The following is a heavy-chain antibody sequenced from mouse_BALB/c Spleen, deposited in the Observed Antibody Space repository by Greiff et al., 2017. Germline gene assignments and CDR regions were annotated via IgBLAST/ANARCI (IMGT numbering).Heavy chain of an antibody. CDR3: ARGGDYDYYAMDD. V-gene: IGHV1S56*01. CDR1: GYTFTSYY. Sequence: QVQLKESGPELVKPGASVRISCKASGYTFTSYYIHWVKQRPGQGLEWIGWIYPGNVNTKYNEKFKGKATLTADKSSSTAYMQLSSLTSEDSAVYFCARGGDYDYYAMDDWGQGTSVTVSS. D-gene: IGHD2-4*01. CDR2: IYPGNVNT. J-gene: IGHJ4*01.